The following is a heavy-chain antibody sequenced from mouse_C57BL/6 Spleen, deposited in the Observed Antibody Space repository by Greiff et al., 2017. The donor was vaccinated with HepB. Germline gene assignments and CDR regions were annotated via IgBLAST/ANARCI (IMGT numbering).Heavy chain of an antibody. J-gene: IGHJ3*01. CDR1: GYAFTNYL. CDR2: INPGSGGT. V-gene: IGHV1-54*01. D-gene: IGHD1-1*01. Sequence: QVQLQQSGAELVRPGTSVKVSCKASGYAFTNYLIEWVKQRPGQGLEWIGVINPGSGGTKYNEKFKGKATLTADKSSSTAYMQLSSLTSEDSAVYFCARSRDYYGSSWFAYWGQGTLVTVSA. CDR3: ARSRDYYGSSWFAY.